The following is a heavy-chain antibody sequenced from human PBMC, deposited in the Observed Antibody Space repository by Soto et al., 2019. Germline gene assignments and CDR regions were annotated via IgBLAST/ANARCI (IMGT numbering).Heavy chain of an antibody. CDR3: AKNTCYGGYCDTAFKI. CDR2: IYHTGGT. D-gene: IGHD2-21*01. V-gene: IGHV4-4*02. J-gene: IGHJ3*02. Sequence: QVQLQESGPGLVKPSGTLSLTCAVSGVSISSDNWWSWVRQPPGKGLEWMGEIYHTGGTFYNPSPKSRVTVSLDKSNNQFSLRLTSVTAADTAVYYCAKNTCYGGYCDTAFKIWGQGTTVTVSP. CDR1: GVSISSDNW.